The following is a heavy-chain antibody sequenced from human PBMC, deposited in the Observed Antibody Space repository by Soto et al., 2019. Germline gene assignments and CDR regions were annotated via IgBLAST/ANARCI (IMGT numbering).Heavy chain of an antibody. CDR1: GFSLSTSGVG. CDR2: IYWNDDK. CDR3: AHGSSGPPVDY. J-gene: IGHJ4*02. D-gene: IGHD3-22*01. Sequence: GSGPTLVNPTQTLTLTCTFSGFSLSTSGVGVGWIRQPPGKALEWLALIYWNDDKRYSPSLKSRLTITKDTSKNQVVLTMTNMEPVDTATYYRAHGSSGPPVDYWGQGTLVTVSS. V-gene: IGHV2-5*01.